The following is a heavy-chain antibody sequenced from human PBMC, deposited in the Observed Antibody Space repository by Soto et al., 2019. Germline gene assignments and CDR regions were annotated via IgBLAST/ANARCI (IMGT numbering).Heavy chain of an antibody. V-gene: IGHV1-3*01. Sequence: ASVKVSCKASGYTFTSYALHWVRQAPGQRLEWIGWINAGNGNTKYSQKFQGRVTITRDTSASTAYMELSSLRSEDTAVYYCARDQPNPPNGYYYMDVWGKGTTVTVSS. CDR2: INAGNGNT. CDR3: ARDQPNPPNGYYYMDV. J-gene: IGHJ6*03. CDR1: GYTFTSYA. D-gene: IGHD4-17*01.